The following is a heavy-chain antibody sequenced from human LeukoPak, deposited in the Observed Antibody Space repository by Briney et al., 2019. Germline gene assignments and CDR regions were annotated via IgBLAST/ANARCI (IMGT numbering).Heavy chain of an antibody. CDR2: ISSSGSTI. D-gene: IGHD1-26*01. V-gene: IGHV3-48*04. CDR1: GFTLTRYA. J-gene: IGHJ4*02. CDR3: ARETIVGGHYFDY. Sequence: GGSLRLSCATSGFTLTRYAMSWVRQAPGKGLEWVSYISSSGSTIYYADSVKGRFTISRDNAKNSLYLQMNSLRAEDTAVYYCARETIVGGHYFDYWGQGTLVTVSS.